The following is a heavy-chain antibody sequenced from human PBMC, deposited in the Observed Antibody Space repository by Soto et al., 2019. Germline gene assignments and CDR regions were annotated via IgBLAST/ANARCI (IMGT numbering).Heavy chain of an antibody. CDR2: IIPIFGTA. D-gene: IGHD3-3*01. Sequence: SVKVSFKASGGTFSSYAISWVRQAPGQGLEWMGGIIPIFGTANYAQKFQGRVTITRDMSTNTAYMELSGLRPEDTAIYYCAADAHRDDFWSSYPYYYYSMDVWGQGTTVTVSS. J-gene: IGHJ6*02. V-gene: IGHV1-69*05. CDR1: GGTFSSYA. CDR3: AADAHRDDFWSSYPYYYYSMDV.